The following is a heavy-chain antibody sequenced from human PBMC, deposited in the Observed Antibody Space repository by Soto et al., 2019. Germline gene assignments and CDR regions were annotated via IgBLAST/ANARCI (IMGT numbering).Heavy chain of an antibody. CDR1: GYTFTSYG. D-gene: IGHD3-16*01. CDR3: ARDWGGYALGY. V-gene: IGHV1-18*01. Sequence: QVQLVQSGAEVKKPGASVKVSCKASGYTFTSYGISWVRQAPGQGLEWMGWISADNGNTNYAQKLQGRVTLTTDTSTGTAYMELRSPRSVDTAVYYCARDWGGYALGYLGQGTPSTVSS. CDR2: ISADNGNT. J-gene: IGHJ4*02.